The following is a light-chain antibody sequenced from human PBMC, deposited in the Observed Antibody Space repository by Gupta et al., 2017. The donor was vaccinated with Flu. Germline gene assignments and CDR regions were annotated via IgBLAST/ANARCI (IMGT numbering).Light chain of an antibody. CDR2: EVT. V-gene: IGLV2-8*01. J-gene: IGLJ1*01. Sequence: QSALTQPPSASGSPGQSVTISCTGTSNDVGGYNYVSWYQQHPGKAPKLIIYEVTERPSGVPDRFSGSRSGNTASLTVSGLQAEDEADYYCTSYAGSNNLYVFGTGTKVTV. CDR1: SNDVGGYNY. CDR3: TSYAGSNNLYV.